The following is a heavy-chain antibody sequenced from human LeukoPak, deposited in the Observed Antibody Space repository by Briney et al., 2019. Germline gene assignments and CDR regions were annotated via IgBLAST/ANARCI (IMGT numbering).Heavy chain of an antibody. CDR1: GFTFSSYA. Sequence: HTGGSLRLSCAASGFTFSSYAMSWVRQVPGKGLEWVSGISDSGGSTYYADSVKGRFTISRDNSKNTLYLQMNSLRAEDTAVYYCASRQGLGWHYVNWGQGTLVTVSS. V-gene: IGHV3-23*01. CDR3: ASRQGLGWHYVN. J-gene: IGHJ4*02. CDR2: ISDSGGST. D-gene: IGHD3-10*02.